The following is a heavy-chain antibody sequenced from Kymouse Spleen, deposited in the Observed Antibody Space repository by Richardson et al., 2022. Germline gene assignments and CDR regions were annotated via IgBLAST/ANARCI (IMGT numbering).Heavy chain of an antibody. CDR3: AKDTDFWSGYYLDY. CDR2: ISWNSGSI. D-gene: IGHD3-3*01. CDR1: GFTFDDYA. V-gene: IGHV3-9*01. Sequence: EVQLVESGGGLVQPGRSLRLSCAASGFTFDDYAMHWVRQAPGKGLEWVSGISWNSGSIGYADSVKGRFTISRDNAKNSLYLQMNSLRAEDTALYYCAKDTDFWSGYYLDYWGQGTLVTVSS. J-gene: IGHJ4*02.